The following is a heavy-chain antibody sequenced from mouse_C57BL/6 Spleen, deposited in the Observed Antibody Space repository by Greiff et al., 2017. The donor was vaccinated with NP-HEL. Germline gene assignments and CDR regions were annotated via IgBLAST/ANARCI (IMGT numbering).Heavy chain of an antibody. Sequence: VQLQQSGPELVKPGASVKISCKASGYTFTDYYMNWVKQSHGKSLEWIGDINPNNGGTSYNQKFKGKATLTVDKSSSTAYMELRSLTSEDSAVYYCARPYYYGSRLAMDYWGQGTSVTVSS. J-gene: IGHJ4*01. CDR3: ARPYYYGSRLAMDY. CDR2: INPNNGGT. CDR1: GYTFTDYY. V-gene: IGHV1-26*01. D-gene: IGHD1-1*01.